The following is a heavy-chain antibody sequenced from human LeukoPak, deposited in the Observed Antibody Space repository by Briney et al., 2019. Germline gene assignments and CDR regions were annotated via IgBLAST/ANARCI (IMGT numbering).Heavy chain of an antibody. D-gene: IGHD5-24*01. V-gene: IGHV4-39*01. J-gene: IGHJ4*02. Sequence: PSETLSLTCTVSGGSISSSSYYWGWIRQPPGKGLEWIGSIYYSGSTYYNPSLKSRVTISVDTSKNQFSLQLSSVTAADTAVYYCARPMLGNDYNQSGGFDYWGQGTLVTASS. CDR3: ARPMLGNDYNQSGGFDY. CDR1: GGSISSSSYY. CDR2: IYYSGST.